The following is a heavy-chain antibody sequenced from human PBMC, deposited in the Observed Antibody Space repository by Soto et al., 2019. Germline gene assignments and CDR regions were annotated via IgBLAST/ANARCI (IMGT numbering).Heavy chain of an antibody. Sequence: QVRLQESGPGLVKPSQTLSLTCTVSGGSISSAAYYWSGIRQHPGKGLEWIGYVSHSGSTYYNPSLKSRVIISVDTSKNQFSLSLTSVTAADTAVYYCAREYTYGSNFFDCWGQGALVTVSS. CDR3: AREYTYGSNFFDC. J-gene: IGHJ4*02. D-gene: IGHD5-18*01. V-gene: IGHV4-31*03. CDR1: GGSISSAAYY. CDR2: VSHSGST.